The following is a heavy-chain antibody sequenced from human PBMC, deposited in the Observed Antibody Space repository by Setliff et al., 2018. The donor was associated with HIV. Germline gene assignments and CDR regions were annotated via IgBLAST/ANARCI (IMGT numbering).Heavy chain of an antibody. CDR2: FYHSTT. CDR1: GYSISSGYY. J-gene: IGHJ4*02. CDR3: ASSPAWRSDSGLHTFDY. D-gene: IGHD2-15*01. V-gene: IGHV4-38-2*01. Sequence: PSETLSLTCVVSGYSISSGYYWGWIRQPPGTGLEWIGSFYHSTTYDSPSLKSRVTMSADTSKNQFSLKLSSVTAADTAVYYCASSPAWRSDSGLHTFDYWGQGTLVTVSS.